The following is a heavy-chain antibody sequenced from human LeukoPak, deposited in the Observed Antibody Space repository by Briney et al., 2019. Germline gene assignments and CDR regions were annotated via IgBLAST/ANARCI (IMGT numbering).Heavy chain of an antibody. Sequence: SETLSLTCAVHGGTFSAYYWSWILQPPGKGLEWVGEINPTGGTNYNPSLKSRVTMSIDTSKNHFSLNLTSVIAADTAVYYCARGDHYDSWSDYYTQTGYYFDYWGQGTLVSVSS. CDR1: GGTFSAYY. CDR3: ARGDHYDSWSDYYTQTGYYFDY. CDR2: INPTGGT. J-gene: IGHJ4*02. D-gene: IGHD3-3*01. V-gene: IGHV4-34*01.